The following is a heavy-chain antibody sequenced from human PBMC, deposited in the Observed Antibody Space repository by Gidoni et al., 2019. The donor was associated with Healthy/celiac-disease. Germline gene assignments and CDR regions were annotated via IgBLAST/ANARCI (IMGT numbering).Heavy chain of an antibody. D-gene: IGHD5-12*01. CDR3: ARDSGERAEYFHY. CDR2: IWYDGSTQ. CDR1: GFTFSSYG. J-gene: IGHJ1*01. Sequence: QVHLVESGGGVVQPGRSLRLSCAASGFTFSSYGMHWVRQGPGKGLEWVAAIWYDGSTQYYADSVKGRFTISRDNSKNTLYLQMNSLRAEDTAVYYCARDSGERAEYFHYWGQGTLVTVSS. V-gene: IGHV3-33*01.